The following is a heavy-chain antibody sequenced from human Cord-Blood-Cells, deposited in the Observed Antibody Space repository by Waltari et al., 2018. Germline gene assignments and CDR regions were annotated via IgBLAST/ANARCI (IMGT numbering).Heavy chain of an antibody. CDR2: IYSGCST. V-gene: IGHV3-53*02. J-gene: IGHJ3*02. D-gene: IGHD6-6*01. CDR1: GFTVSSNY. CDR3: ARDSSSSFAFDI. Sequence: EVQLVETGGGLIQPGGSLRLSCAASGFTVSSNYMSWVRQAPGKGVEWVAVIYSGCSTYYADSVKGRFTISRDNSKNTRYLQMNSLRAEDTAVYYCARDSSSSFAFDIWGQGTMVTVSS.